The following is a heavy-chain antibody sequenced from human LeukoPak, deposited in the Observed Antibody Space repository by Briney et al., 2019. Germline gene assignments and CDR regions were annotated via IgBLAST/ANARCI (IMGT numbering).Heavy chain of an antibody. CDR1: GFSFSNYA. CDR2: IGSDGGGI. Sequence: GGSLRLSCAASGFSFSNYAMTWVRQAPGKGLEWVSVIGSDGGGIQYADSVKGRFSISRDNSKNTLYLQMNSLRAEDTAVYYCAREAADHFDYWGQGTLVTVSS. CDR3: AREAADHFDY. V-gene: IGHV3-23*01. J-gene: IGHJ4*02. D-gene: IGHD6-13*01.